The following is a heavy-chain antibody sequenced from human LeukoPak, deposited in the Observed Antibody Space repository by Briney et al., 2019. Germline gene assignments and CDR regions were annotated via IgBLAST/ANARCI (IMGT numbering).Heavy chain of an antibody. CDR1: GGSISSYY. V-gene: IGHV4-59*08. D-gene: IGHD3-22*01. CDR3: ARASYSYDISGWVPFDY. J-gene: IGHJ4*02. CDR2: IYYSGST. Sequence: ASETLSLTCTVSGGSISSYYWSWIRQPPGKGLEWIGYIYYSGSTNYNPSLKSRVTISGDTSENQFSLRLSSVTAADTAVYYCARASYSYDISGWVPFDYWGQGTLVTVSS.